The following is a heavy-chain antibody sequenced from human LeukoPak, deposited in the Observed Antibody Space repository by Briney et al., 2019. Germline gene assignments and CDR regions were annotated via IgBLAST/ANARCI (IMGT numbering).Heavy chain of an antibody. D-gene: IGHD4-23*01. Sequence: HPGGSLRLSCAASGFTFSSYGMHWVRQAPGKGLEWVAFIRYDGSNKYYADSVKGRFTISRDNSKNTLYLQMNSRRTEDTAVYYCAKESQPLYTVGGYIDYWGQGILVTVSS. CDR2: IRYDGSNK. V-gene: IGHV3-30*02. CDR3: AKESQPLYTVGGYIDY. J-gene: IGHJ4*02. CDR1: GFTFSSYG.